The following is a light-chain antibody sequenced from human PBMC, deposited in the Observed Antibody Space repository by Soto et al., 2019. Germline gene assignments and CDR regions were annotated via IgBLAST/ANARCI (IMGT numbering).Light chain of an antibody. J-gene: IGKJ4*01. Sequence: EIVLTQSPATLSLSPGERATLSCRASQSVSSYLVWYQQKPGQVPRLLIYDAYNRATGIPARFGGSGSGTDFTLTISSLEPEDSAVYYCQQRSDWPSTFGGGTKVKIK. CDR3: QQRSDWPST. V-gene: IGKV3-11*01. CDR1: QSVSSY. CDR2: DAY.